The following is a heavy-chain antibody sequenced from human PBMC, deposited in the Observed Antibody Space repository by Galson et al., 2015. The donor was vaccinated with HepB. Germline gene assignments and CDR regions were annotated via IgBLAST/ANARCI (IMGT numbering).Heavy chain of an antibody. CDR2: ISAYNGYT. Sequence: SVKVSCKASGYTFSSYGITWVRQAPGQGLEWMGWISAYNGYTNYEQKFQGRVTMGTDTSTRIAYMELRSLRSDDTAVYYCARVVRSGASYFDYWGQGALVTVSS. CDR3: ARVVRSGASYFDY. D-gene: IGHD1-26*01. CDR1: GYTFSSYG. J-gene: IGHJ4*02. V-gene: IGHV1-18*01.